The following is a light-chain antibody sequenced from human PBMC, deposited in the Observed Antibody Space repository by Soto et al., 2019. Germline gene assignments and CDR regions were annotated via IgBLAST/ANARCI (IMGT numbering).Light chain of an antibody. V-gene: IGLV2-18*02. CDR1: SSDVGSNNR. CDR2: DVT. J-gene: IGLJ1*01. Sequence: QSALTQPPSVSGSPGQSVAISCSGSSSDVGSNNRVSWYQQSPGTAPKLMIYDVTNRPSGVPDRFSGSKSGNTASLTISGLQAEDVADYYCSSFTTSSTYVFGTETKVTVL. CDR3: SSFTTSSTYV.